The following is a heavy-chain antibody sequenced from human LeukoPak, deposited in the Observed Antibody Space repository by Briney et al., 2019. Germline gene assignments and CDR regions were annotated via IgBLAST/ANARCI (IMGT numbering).Heavy chain of an antibody. V-gene: IGHV3-30*02. CDR3: AKDQCTRTRCDGYPGH. CDR2: VHFDGTTK. CDR1: GFTFSSYG. J-gene: IGHJ4*02. Sequence: GGSLRLSCAASGFTFSSYGMHWVRQAPRKGLEWLAFVHFDGTTKYSGDSVKGRFTVSRDNSKDILYLQMDSLRPEDTAVYYCAKDQCTRTRCDGYPGHWGQGTLVAVSS. D-gene: IGHD2-2*03.